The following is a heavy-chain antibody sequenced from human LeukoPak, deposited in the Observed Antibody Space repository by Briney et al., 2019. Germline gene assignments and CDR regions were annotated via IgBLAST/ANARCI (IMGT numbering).Heavy chain of an antibody. CDR2: ISGSAVKM. J-gene: IGHJ5*02. D-gene: IGHD6-19*01. CDR1: GFTFSTYA. CDR3: AKEPASAGWFEP. V-gene: IGHV3-23*01. Sequence: QPGGSLRLSCAASGFTFSTYAMSWVRQAPGKGLEWVSAISGSAVKMYYADSVKGRFTISRDNSKNTLYLQMNSLRAEDTAVYYCAKEPASAGWFEPWGQGTLVTVSS.